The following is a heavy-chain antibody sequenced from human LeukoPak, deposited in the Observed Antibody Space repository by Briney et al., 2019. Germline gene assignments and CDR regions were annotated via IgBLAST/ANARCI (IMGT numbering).Heavy chain of an antibody. Sequence: SETLSLTCAVSGGSISSSHLWSWVRQPPGKGLEWIGRIYTSGSTNYNPSLKSRVTMSVDTSKNQFSLKLSSVTAADTAVYYCARAGYYYGSGIDYFDYWGQGTLVTVSS. J-gene: IGHJ4*02. V-gene: IGHV4-4*07. CDR3: ARAGYYYGSGIDYFDY. CDR1: GGSISSSHL. CDR2: IYTSGST. D-gene: IGHD3-10*01.